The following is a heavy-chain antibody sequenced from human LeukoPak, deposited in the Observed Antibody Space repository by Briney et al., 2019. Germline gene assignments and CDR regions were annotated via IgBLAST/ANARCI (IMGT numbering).Heavy chain of an antibody. D-gene: IGHD3-10*01. CDR3: ARGGVAAKYYFDF. CDR1: GGSISHIS. V-gene: IGHV4-59*01. Sequence: SENLSFTFGVSGGSISHISGSAVPQTPGKGLEFIGYIYYTGSTNFNPSLKSRVALSVDTSKNQISLKLNSVTAADTAVYYCARGGVAAKYYFDFWGQGTLVTVSS. CDR2: IYYTGST. J-gene: IGHJ4*02.